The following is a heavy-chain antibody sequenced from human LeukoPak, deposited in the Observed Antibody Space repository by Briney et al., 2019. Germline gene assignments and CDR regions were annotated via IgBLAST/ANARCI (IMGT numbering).Heavy chain of an antibody. CDR2: ITSNGDKT. CDR1: GFTFSSYA. V-gene: IGHV3-64*01. J-gene: IGHJ4*02. Sequence: GGSLRLSCAASGFTFSSYAMHWVRQAPGKGLEYVSAITSNGDKTYYGNFVKGRFTISRDNSKNTLYLQMGSLRIEDMAVYYCARGGATTLFDYWGQGTLVTVSS. D-gene: IGHD1-26*01. CDR3: ARGGATTLFDY.